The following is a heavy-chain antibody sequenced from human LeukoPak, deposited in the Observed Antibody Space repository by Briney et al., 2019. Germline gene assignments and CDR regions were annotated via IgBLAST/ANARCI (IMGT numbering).Heavy chain of an antibody. J-gene: IGHJ4*02. CDR1: GGSFSGYY. CDR3: ARERVLWPIDY. V-gene: IGHV4-34*01. D-gene: IGHD3-10*01. CDR2: INHSGST. Sequence: SETLSLTCAVYGGSFSGYYWSWIRQPPGKGLEWIGEINHSGSTNYNPSLKSRVTISVDTSKNQFSLKLSSVTAADTAVYYCARERVLWPIDYWGQGTLVTVSS.